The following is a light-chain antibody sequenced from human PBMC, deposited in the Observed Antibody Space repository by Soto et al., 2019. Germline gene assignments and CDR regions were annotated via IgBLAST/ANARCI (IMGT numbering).Light chain of an antibody. Sequence: DIHMTQSPSSLSASVGDRVTITCQASQDISNYLSWYQQKPGKAPKLLIYDASNLETGVPSRFRGSGSGTDFTFTISSLQPEDIATYYCQQYDNLLLTFGAGTKVEIK. V-gene: IGKV1-33*01. J-gene: IGKJ4*01. CDR3: QQYDNLLLT. CDR1: QDISNY. CDR2: DAS.